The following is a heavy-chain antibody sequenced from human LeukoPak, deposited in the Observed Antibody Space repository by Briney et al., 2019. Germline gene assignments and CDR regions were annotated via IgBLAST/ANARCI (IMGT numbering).Heavy chain of an antibody. V-gene: IGHV1-2*02. CDR3: ASSGWFSEFFQH. CDR2: INPNSGGT. CDR1: GYSFTGYY. D-gene: IGHD6-19*01. Sequence: ASVKVSCKASGYSFTGYYMHWIRQAPGQGLEWMGWINPNSGGTNYTQKFQGRVTMTRDTSISTAYMELSRPKSDDTAVYYCASSGWFSEFFQHWGQGTLVTVSS. J-gene: IGHJ1*01.